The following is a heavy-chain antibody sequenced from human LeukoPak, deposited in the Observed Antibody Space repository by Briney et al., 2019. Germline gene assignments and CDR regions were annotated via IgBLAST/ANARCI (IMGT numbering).Heavy chain of an antibody. V-gene: IGHV3-30*02. CDR3: AKDLAGTGSAFDI. Sequence: PGGSLRLSCAASGFTFSSYGMHWVRQAPGKGLEWVAFIRYDGSSKYYADSVKGRFTISRDNSKNTLYLQMNSLRAEDTAVYYCAKDLAGTGSAFDIWGQGTMVTVSS. CDR1: GFTFSSYG. CDR2: IRYDGSSK. J-gene: IGHJ3*02. D-gene: IGHD3-10*01.